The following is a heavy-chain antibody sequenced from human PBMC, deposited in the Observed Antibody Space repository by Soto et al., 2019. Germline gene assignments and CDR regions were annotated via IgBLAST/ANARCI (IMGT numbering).Heavy chain of an antibody. Sequence: GSLRLSCAASGFTFSSYSMNWVRQAPGKGLEWVSSISSSSSYIYYADSVKGRFTISRDNAKNSLYLQMNSLRAEDTAVYYCARDQRDYYGMDVWGQGTTVTVSS. J-gene: IGHJ6*02. CDR2: ISSSSSYI. V-gene: IGHV3-21*01. CDR1: GFTFSSYS. CDR3: ARDQRDYYGMDV.